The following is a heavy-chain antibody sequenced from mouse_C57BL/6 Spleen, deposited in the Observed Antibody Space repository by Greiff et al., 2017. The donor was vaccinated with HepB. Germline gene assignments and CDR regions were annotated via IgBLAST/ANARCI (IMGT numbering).Heavy chain of an antibody. CDR1: GYSFTGYY. J-gene: IGHJ1*03. CDR2: INPSTGGT. D-gene: IGHD2-1*01. V-gene: IGHV1-42*01. CDR3: ARLVIYYGTGWYFDV. Sequence: VQLQQSGPELVKPGASVKISCKASGYSFTGYYMNWVKQSPEKSLEWIGEINPSTGGTTYNQKFKAKATLTVDKSSSTAYMQLKSLTSEDSAVYYCARLVIYYGTGWYFDVWGTGTTVTVSS.